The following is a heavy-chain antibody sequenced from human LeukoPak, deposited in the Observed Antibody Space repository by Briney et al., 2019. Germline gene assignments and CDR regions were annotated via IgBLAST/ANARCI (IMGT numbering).Heavy chain of an antibody. J-gene: IGHJ3*02. Sequence: PGGSLRLSCAASGFTFSSYWMHWVRQGPGKGLVWVSRISTDGSSTNSADSVKGRLTISRDNAKNTLYLQMNRLRAEDTAAYYCVREYSSSSGRAFDIWGQGTMVTVSP. CDR1: GFTFSSYW. CDR2: ISTDGSST. CDR3: VREYSSSSGRAFDI. V-gene: IGHV3-74*01. D-gene: IGHD6-6*01.